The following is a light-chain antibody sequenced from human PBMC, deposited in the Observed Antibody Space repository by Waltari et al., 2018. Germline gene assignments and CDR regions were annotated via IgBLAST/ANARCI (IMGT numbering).Light chain of an antibody. Sequence: QSALTQPASVSGSPGQSITISCTGTSSDVGSYNLVSWYQQYPGKAPKLMIYEGSKRPSGGSNRFSGSKSGNTASLTSSGLQAEDEADYYCCSYAGSSTFYVFGTGTKVTVL. CDR1: SSDVGSYNL. J-gene: IGLJ1*01. V-gene: IGLV2-23*01. CDR3: CSYAGSSTFYV. CDR2: EGS.